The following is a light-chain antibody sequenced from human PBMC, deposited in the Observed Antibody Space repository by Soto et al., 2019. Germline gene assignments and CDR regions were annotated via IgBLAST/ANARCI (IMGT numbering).Light chain of an antibody. J-gene: IGKJ1*01. CDR2: GAS. V-gene: IGKV3-15*01. CDR1: QSVSSN. Sequence: EVELTQSPSTLSASTRERATLSCRASQSVSSNLAWYQQKPGQAPRLLIYGASTRATGIPARFSGSGSGTEFTLTISSLQSEDFALYYCQQYDDSPATVGQGTKVDIK. CDR3: QQYDDSPAT.